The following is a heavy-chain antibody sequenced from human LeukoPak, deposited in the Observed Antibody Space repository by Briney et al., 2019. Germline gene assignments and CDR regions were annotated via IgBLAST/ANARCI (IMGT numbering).Heavy chain of an antibody. CDR1: GITFRSSS. J-gene: IGHJ3*02. D-gene: IGHD7-27*01. Sequence: GGSRRLSCVASGITFRSSSMHWVRQAPGKGLEWLAFIRFADSVKGRFTVSRDNSKSTLYLQMNSLRAEDTAVYYCARETGDGGRAFDIWGQGTMVTVSS. CDR2: IRFA. V-gene: IGHV3-30*02. CDR3: ARETGDGGRAFDI.